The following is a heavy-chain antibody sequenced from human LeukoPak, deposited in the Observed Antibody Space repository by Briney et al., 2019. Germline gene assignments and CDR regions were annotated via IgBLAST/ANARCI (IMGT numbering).Heavy chain of an antibody. CDR1: GCSCSNHW. CDR3: AKDRVVSYSSSPDY. CDR2: ISNDGSST. D-gene: IGHD6-13*01. J-gene: IGHJ4*02. Sequence: GGSLRLSWAASGCSCSNHWMRWVRQAPGKGLVWVSRISNDGSSTSYADSVKGRFTISRDNAKNTLYLQMNSLRAEDTAVYYCAKDRVVSYSSSPDYWGQGALVTVSS. V-gene: IGHV3-74*01.